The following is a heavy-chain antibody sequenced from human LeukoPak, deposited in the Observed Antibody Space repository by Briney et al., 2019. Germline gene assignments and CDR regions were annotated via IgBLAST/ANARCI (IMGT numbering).Heavy chain of an antibody. V-gene: IGHV3-74*01. D-gene: IGHD3-9*01. Sequence: GGSLRLSCAASGFDFSSNWMHWVRHAPGQGLVWVSRIKGDGISTNYADSVKGRFTISRDNSKNTLYLQMNSLRAEDTAVYYCAKDSYYDILTLYYYYYGMDVWGQGTTVTVSS. CDR2: IKGDGIST. CDR3: AKDSYYDILTLYYYYYGMDV. J-gene: IGHJ6*02. CDR1: GFDFSSNW.